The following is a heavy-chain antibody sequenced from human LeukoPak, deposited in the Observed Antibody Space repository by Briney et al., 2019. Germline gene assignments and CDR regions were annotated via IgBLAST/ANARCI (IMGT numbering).Heavy chain of an antibody. CDR1: GGSISSYY. V-gene: IGHV4-4*07. D-gene: IGHD5-18*01. CDR3: ARVDTAMGNCFDY. Sequence: SETLSLTCTVSGGSISSYYGSWIRQPAGKGLEWIGRIYTSGSTNYNPSLESRVTMSVDTSKNQFSLKLSSVTAADTAVYYCARVDTAMGNCFDYWGQGTLVTVSS. J-gene: IGHJ4*02. CDR2: IYTSGST.